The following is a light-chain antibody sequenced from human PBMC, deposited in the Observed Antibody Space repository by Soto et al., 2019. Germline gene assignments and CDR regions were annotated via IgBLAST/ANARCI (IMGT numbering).Light chain of an antibody. CDR2: EVS. CDR1: SSDVGGYNY. V-gene: IGLV2-14*01. J-gene: IGLJ1*01. Sequence: QSALAQPASVSGSPGQSITISCTGTSSDVGGYNYVSWYQQHPGKAPKLMIYEVSNRPSGVSNRFSGYKSGNTASLTISGLQAEDEADYYCSPYTSTSTYVFGTGTKVTVX. CDR3: SPYTSTSTYV.